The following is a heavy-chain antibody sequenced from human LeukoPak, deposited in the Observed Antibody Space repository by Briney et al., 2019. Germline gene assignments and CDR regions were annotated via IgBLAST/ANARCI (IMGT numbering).Heavy chain of an antibody. CDR2: INAGNGNT. Sequence: ASVNVSCKASGGTFSSYAISWVRQAPGQGLEWMGWINAGNGNTKYSQKFQSRVTITRDTSASTAYMELSSLRSEDTAVYYCARAQVASGYSSGWYLDYWGQGTLVTVSS. J-gene: IGHJ4*02. CDR1: GGTFSSYA. V-gene: IGHV1-3*01. CDR3: ARAQVASGYSSGWYLDY. D-gene: IGHD6-19*01.